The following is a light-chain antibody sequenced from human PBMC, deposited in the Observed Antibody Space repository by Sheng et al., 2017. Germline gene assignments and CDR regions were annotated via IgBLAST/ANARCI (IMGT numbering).Light chain of an antibody. V-gene: IGLV2-14*01. Sequence: QSALTQPASVSGSPGQSITIPCTGSGSDVGGYNYVYWYQQHPGKVPKLIIYEVTHRPSGVSDRYSGSKSGNTASLTISGLQAEDEADYYCRSYTSTSTHVFGTGTKVTVL. CDR2: EVT. J-gene: IGLJ1*01. CDR1: GSDVGGYNY. CDR3: RSYTSTSTHV.